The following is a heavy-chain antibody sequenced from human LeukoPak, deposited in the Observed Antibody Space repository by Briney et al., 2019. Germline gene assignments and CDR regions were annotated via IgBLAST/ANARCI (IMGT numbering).Heavy chain of an antibody. J-gene: IGHJ4*02. V-gene: IGHV1-2*02. CDR2: IHPNTGTT. D-gene: IGHD5-12*01. CDR3: ARHSGEQWLSHFDY. Sequence: ASVKVSCKASGYTFTSYGISWVRQAPGQGLEWMGWIHPNTGTTNFAQKFQGRVALTRDASITTAYMDLSSLRSDDTAMYYCARHSGEQWLSHFDYWGQGTLVTVSS. CDR1: GYTFTSYG.